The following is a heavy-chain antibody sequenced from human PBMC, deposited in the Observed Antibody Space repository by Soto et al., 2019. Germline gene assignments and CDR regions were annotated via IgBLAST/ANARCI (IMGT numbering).Heavy chain of an antibody. J-gene: IGHJ3*02. CDR2: INPSGGST. CDR3: ARRQWASYAFDI. V-gene: IGHV1-46*03. Sequence: SVKVSCEACGYTFTSNYMYWVRQAPGQGLEWMGIINPSGGSTSYAQKFQGRVTMTRDTSTSTVYMELSSLRSEDTAVYYCARRQWASYAFDIWGQGTMVTVSS. CDR1: GYTFTSNY. D-gene: IGHD1-26*01.